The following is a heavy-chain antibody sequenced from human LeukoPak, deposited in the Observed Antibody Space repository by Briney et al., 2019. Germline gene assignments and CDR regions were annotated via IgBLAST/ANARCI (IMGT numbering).Heavy chain of an antibody. CDR1: GFAFSNYG. CDR2: ILYDGINK. CDR3: ARVRYSSGWFADY. D-gene: IGHD6-19*01. V-gene: IGHV3-30*03. J-gene: IGHJ4*02. Sequence: PGGSLRLSCAASGFAFSNYGIHWVRQAPGKGLEWVAVILYDGINKYYADSVKGRFTISRDNAKNSLYLQMNSLRAEDTALYYCARVRYSSGWFADYWGQGTLVTVSS.